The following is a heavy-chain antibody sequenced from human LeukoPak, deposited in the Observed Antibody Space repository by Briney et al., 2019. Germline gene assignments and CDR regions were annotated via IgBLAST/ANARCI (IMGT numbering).Heavy chain of an antibody. CDR2: IYYSGST. V-gene: IGHV4-39*07. CDR3: ARGPVLTAVLDY. J-gene: IGHJ4*02. Sequence: KPSETLSLTCTVSGGSISSSSYYWGWIRQPPGKGLEWIGSIYYSGSTYYNPSLKSRVTISVDTSKNQFSLKLSSVTAADTAVYYCARGPVLTAVLDYWGQGTLVTVSS. CDR1: GGSISSSSYY. D-gene: IGHD6-19*01.